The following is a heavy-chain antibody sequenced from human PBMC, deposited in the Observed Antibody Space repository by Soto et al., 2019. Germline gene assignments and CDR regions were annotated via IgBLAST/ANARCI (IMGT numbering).Heavy chain of an antibody. V-gene: IGHV3-21*01. Sequence: GWSLRLSCAASGFTFTRYSMNWVRQAPGKGLEWVSSISSTTNYIYYADSMKGRFTVSRDNAKNSVYLEMNSLSAEDTAVYYCAKTYYYDSSGYAFDYWGQGTLVTVSS. J-gene: IGHJ4*02. CDR3: AKTYYYDSSGYAFDY. CDR2: ISSTTNYI. D-gene: IGHD3-22*01. CDR1: GFTFTRYS.